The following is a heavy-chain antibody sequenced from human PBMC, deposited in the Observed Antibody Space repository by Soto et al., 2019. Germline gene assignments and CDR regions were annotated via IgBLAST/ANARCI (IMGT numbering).Heavy chain of an antibody. CDR2: IKEDGSEK. V-gene: IGHV3-7*03. D-gene: IGHD6-13*01. CDR3: ATSGYTDSWYSFDY. CDR1: GFTFSSYW. J-gene: IGHJ4*02. Sequence: PGGSLRLSCAASGFTFSSYWMSWVRQAPGKGLEWVANIKEDGSEKYYVDSVKGRFTISRDNAKNSLYLQMNSLRAEDTAMYYCATSGYTDSWYSFDYWGQGTLVTVYS.